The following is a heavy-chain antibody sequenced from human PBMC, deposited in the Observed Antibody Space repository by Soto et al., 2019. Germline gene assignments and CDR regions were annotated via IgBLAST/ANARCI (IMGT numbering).Heavy chain of an antibody. D-gene: IGHD3-10*01. CDR2: IYYIGST. V-gene: IGHV4-39*01. CDR3: ARQPATTYGSAGPPDV. CDR1: GGSISRSSYY. J-gene: IGHJ6*02. Sequence: PSETLSLTCTGSGGSISRSSYYWGWIRQPPGKGLEWIGSIYYIGSTYYNPSLKSRVTISVDTSKNQFSLKLSSVTAADTAVYYCARQPATTYGSAGPPDVWGQGTTVT.